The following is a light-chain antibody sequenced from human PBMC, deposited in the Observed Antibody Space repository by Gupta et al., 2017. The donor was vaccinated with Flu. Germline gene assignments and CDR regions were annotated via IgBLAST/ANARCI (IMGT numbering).Light chain of an antibody. V-gene: IGLV3-1*01. CDR2: QDT. J-gene: IGLJ2*01. CDR1: KIGDKY. Sequence: SYELTQSPSVSVSPGQTASITCSGDKIGDKYVCWYQQKPGQSPVLLIYQDTRRPSGIPERFSGSNSGNTAALTISGTQAIDEADYYCQAWDSRAVVFGGGTKMTVL. CDR3: QAWDSRAVV.